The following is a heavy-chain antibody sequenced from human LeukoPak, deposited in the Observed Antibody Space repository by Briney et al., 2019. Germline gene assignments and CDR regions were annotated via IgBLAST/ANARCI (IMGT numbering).Heavy chain of an antibody. CDR2: IYYSGST. CDR3: ARHVLRYFDWLTNWFDP. J-gene: IGHJ5*02. Sequence: SQTLSLTCTVSGVSISSGDYYWSWIRQPPGKGLEWIGYIYYSGSTYYNPSLKSRVTISVDTSKNQFSLKLSSVTAADTAVYYCARHVLRYFDWLTNWFDPWGQGTLVTVSS. V-gene: IGHV4-30-4*08. D-gene: IGHD3-9*01. CDR1: GVSISSGDYY.